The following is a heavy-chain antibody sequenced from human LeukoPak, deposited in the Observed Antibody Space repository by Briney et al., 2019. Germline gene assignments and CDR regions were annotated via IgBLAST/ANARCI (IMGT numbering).Heavy chain of an antibody. CDR3: AKSLDMVRGVIIL. Sequence: GGSLRLSCAASGFIFNNFSLIWVRQAPGKGLEWVSAISNDGGGTNYADFVKGRFTISRDNSKNTLYLQMNSLRAEDTAVYYCAKSLDMVRGVIILWGQGTLVTVSS. CDR1: GFIFNNFS. V-gene: IGHV3-23*01. J-gene: IGHJ4*02. D-gene: IGHD3-10*01. CDR2: ISNDGGGT.